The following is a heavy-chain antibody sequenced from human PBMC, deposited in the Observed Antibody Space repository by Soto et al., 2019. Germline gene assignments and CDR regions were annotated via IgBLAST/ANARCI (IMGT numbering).Heavy chain of an antibody. CDR1: VFTFSNFW. CDR3: ATLNSFGSDY. D-gene: IGHD5-18*01. J-gene: IGHJ4*02. V-gene: IGHV3-74*01. Sequence: GGSLRLSCAASVFTFSNFWMHWVRHAPGKGLVWVSRIYSDGSGTTYADSVKGRFTISRDNAKSTLYLQMNSLRAEDTAVYYCATLNSFGSDYWGRGTMVTVSS. CDR2: IYSDGSGT.